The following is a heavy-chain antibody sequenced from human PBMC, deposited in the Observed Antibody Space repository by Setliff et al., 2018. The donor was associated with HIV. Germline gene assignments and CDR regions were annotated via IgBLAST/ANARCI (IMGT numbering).Heavy chain of an antibody. J-gene: IGHJ4*02. Sequence: GESLKISCKGSGYTFTNYWVGWVRQMPGKGLECMGIIYPGDSDTRYSPSFQGQVTISADRSLSTAYLQWSSLKASDTAMYFCARHPPSWNYVGEGAFDIWGQGALVTVSS. CDR3: ARHPPSWNYVGEGAFDI. CDR2: IYPGDSDT. CDR1: GYTFTNYW. V-gene: IGHV5-51*01. D-gene: IGHD1-7*01.